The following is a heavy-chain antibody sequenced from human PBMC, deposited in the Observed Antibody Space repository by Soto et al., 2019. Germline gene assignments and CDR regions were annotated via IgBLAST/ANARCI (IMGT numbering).Heavy chain of an antibody. CDR2: ISGSGGST. J-gene: IGHJ4*02. V-gene: IGHV3-23*01. D-gene: IGHD3-22*01. Sequence: EVQLLESGGGLVQPGGSLRLSCAASGFTFSSYAMSWVRQAPGKGLEWVSAISGSGGSTYYADSVKGRFTISRDNSKNTLYLQMNSLRAEDTAVYYCAKDVDYYDSSGYVPFDYWGQGTLVTVSS. CDR3: AKDVDYYDSSGYVPFDY. CDR1: GFTFSSYA.